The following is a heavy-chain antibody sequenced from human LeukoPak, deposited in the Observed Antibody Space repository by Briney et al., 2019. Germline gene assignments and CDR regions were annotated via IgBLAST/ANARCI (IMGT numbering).Heavy chain of an antibody. Sequence: TGGSLRLSCAASGFTFSSYSMNWVRQAPGKGLEWVSLISSSRSYIYYADSVKGRFTISRDNAKNSLYLQMNSLRAEDTAVYYCARFIAAPYYFDYWGRGTLVTVSS. CDR3: ARFIAAPYYFDY. CDR1: GFTFSSYS. CDR2: ISSSRSYI. J-gene: IGHJ4*02. D-gene: IGHD6-13*01. V-gene: IGHV3-21*01.